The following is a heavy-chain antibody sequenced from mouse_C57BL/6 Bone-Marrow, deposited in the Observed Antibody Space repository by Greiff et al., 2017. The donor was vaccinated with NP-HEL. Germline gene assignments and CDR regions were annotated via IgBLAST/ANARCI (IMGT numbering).Heavy chain of an antibody. Sequence: QVQLQQPGAELVKPGASVKLSCKASGYTFTSSWMHWVKQRPGQGLEWIGMIHPNSGSTNYNEKFKSKATLTVDKSASTAYMQLSSLTSEDSAVYYCARTGPYYFDYWGQGTTLTVSS. CDR1: GYTFTSSW. CDR2: IHPNSGST. V-gene: IGHV1-64*01. CDR3: ARTGPYYFDY. J-gene: IGHJ2*01. D-gene: IGHD4-1*01.